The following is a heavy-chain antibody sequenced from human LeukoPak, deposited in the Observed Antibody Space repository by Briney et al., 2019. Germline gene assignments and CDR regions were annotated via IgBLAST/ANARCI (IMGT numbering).Heavy chain of an antibody. Sequence: PGGSLRLSCAASGFTFSSYSMNWVRQAPGKGLEWVSSISSSSSYIYYADSVKGRFTISRDNAKNSLYLQMNSLRAEDTAVYYCARVSGYVWGNYHKNNWFDPWGQGTPVTVSS. J-gene: IGHJ5*02. V-gene: IGHV3-21*01. CDR2: ISSSSSYI. D-gene: IGHD3-16*02. CDR3: ARVSGYVWGNYHKNNWFDP. CDR1: GFTFSSYS.